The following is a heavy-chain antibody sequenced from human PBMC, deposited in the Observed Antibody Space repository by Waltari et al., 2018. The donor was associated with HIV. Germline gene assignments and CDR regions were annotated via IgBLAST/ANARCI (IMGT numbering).Heavy chain of an antibody. D-gene: IGHD4-4*01. CDR1: GGSMTSRSYF. CDR2: MSYSGST. Sequence: QLQLQESGPGLVKSSETLSLTCPVSGGSMTSRSYFWGWLRQPPGKGLEWIGSMSYSGSTYNNASLRSRLTISVDTSKNQFSLKLTSVTAADTAMYYCARSFSGYSNYFDPWGQGTLVTVSS. CDR3: ARSFSGYSNYFDP. V-gene: IGHV4-39*01. J-gene: IGHJ5*02.